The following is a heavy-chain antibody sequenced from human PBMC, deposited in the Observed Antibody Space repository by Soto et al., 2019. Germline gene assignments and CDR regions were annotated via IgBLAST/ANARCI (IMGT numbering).Heavy chain of an antibody. V-gene: IGHV3-33*01. J-gene: IGHJ4*02. Sequence: GGSLRLSCAASGFTFSNYGMHWVRQAPGKGLEWVAIIWYDGSNEYYADSVKGRFTTFRDNSKNTVYLQMNSLRAEDTAMYYCAAGEPLNYRGQGTLVTVSS. D-gene: IGHD3-10*01. CDR1: GFTFSNYG. CDR3: AAGEPLNY. CDR2: IWYDGSNE.